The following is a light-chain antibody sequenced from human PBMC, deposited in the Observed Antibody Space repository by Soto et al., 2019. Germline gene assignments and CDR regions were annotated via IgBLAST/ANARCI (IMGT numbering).Light chain of an antibody. CDR1: QSISSY. CDR2: AAS. CDR3: QQSYHTPPIP. J-gene: IGKJ5*01. Sequence: DIQMTQSPSSLSASVGDRVTITCRASQSISSYLNWYQQKPGKAPKLLIYAASSLQSGVPSRFSGSGSGTDFTLTISSLQPEDFATYYCQQSYHTPPIPCGQGTGLAIK. V-gene: IGKV1-39*01.